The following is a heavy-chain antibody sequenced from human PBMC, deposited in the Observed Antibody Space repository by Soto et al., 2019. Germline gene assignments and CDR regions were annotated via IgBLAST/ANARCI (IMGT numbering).Heavy chain of an antibody. CDR2: ISGSGADT. CDR1: GITFRSHA. CDR3: AKEYGGGTRMITSYFDN. J-gene: IGHJ4*02. Sequence: EVQLLESGGGLVQPGGSLRLSCAVSGITFRSHALSWVRQAPGKGLEWVSGISGSGADTHYADSVKDRFTISRDNSKNTLSLQMSCLRADDTAVYYCAKEYGGGTRMITSYFDNWGRGTLVAVSA. V-gene: IGHV3-23*01. D-gene: IGHD3-16*01.